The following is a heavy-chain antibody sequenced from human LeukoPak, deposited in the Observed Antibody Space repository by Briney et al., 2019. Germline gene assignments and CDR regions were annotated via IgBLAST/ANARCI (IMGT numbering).Heavy chain of an antibody. D-gene: IGHD5-18*01. CDR2: ISSSGSYT. Sequence: GGSLRLSCATSGLSYSDSYMTWIRQAPGKGLEWVSYISSSGSYTNYADSVQGRFTVSRENAKNSLFLHMTSLRAEDTAVYYCARDKTTAMAIDYWGQGTLVTVSS. CDR3: ARDKTTAMAIDY. J-gene: IGHJ4*02. CDR1: GLSYSDSY. V-gene: IGHV3-11*05.